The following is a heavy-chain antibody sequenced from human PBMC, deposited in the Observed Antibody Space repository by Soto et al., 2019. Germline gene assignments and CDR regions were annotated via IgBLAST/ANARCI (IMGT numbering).Heavy chain of an antibody. CDR2: IKNDASER. CDR3: ARDRLGALDY. Sequence: PGGSLRLSCAPSGFTFSSFWMAWVRQAPGKGLEWVANIKNDASERHHADSVTGRFTISRDNIKNSLFLQMNSLRVEDTAVYYCARDRLGALDYWGQGILVTVSS. J-gene: IGHJ4*02. V-gene: IGHV3-7*01. D-gene: IGHD3-10*01. CDR1: GFTFSSFW.